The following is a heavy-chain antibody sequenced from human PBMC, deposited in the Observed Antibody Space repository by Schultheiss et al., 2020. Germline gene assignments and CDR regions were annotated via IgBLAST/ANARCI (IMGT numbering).Heavy chain of an antibody. V-gene: IGHV3-48*01. Sequence: GGSLRLSCAASGFTFSSYAMHWVRQAPGKGLEWVSYISSGGTTIYYADSVKGRFTISRDNAKNTLYLQMNSLRAEDTAVYYCAKAQPMDVWGQGTTVTVSS. CDR1: GFTFSSYA. J-gene: IGHJ6*02. D-gene: IGHD2-2*01. CDR3: AKAQPMDV. CDR2: ISSGGTTI.